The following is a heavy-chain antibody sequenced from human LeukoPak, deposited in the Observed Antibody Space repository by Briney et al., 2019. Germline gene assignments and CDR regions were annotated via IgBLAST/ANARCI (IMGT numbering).Heavy chain of an antibody. D-gene: IGHD2-15*01. V-gene: IGHV3-30*03. CDR2: ISYDGSNK. CDR1: DFAFNDAW. J-gene: IGHJ4*02. CDR3: ARGVVVVVAATLDYFDY. Sequence: GGSLRLSCAASDFAFNDAWMSWVRQAPGKGLEWVAVISYDGSNKYYADSVKGRFTISRDNSKNTLYLQMNSLRAEDTAVYYCARGVVVVVAATLDYFDYWGQGTLVTVSS.